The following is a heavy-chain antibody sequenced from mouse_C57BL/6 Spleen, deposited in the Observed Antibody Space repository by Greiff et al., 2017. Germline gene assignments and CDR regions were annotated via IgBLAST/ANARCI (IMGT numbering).Heavy chain of an antibody. CDR3: ARPRTEDYAMDY. CDR2: INPSSGYT. J-gene: IGHJ4*01. D-gene: IGHD1-1*01. CDR1: GYTFTSYT. V-gene: IGHV1-4*01. Sequence: QVQLQQSGAELARPGASVKMSCKASGYTFTSYTMHWVKQRPGQGLEWIGYINPSSGYTKYNQKFKDKATLTADKSSSTAYMQLSSLTSEDSAVCYCARPRTEDYAMDYWGQGTSVTVSS.